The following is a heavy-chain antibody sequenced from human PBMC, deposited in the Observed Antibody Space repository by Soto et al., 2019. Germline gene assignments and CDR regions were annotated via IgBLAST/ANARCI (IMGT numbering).Heavy chain of an antibody. CDR2: IIPIFGTA. J-gene: IGHJ4*02. CDR1: GGTFSSYA. Sequence: SVKVSCKASGGTFSSYAISWVRQAPGQGLEWMGGIIPIFGTANYAQKFQGRVTITADESTSTAYMELSSLRSEDTAVYYCAREPSYCSGGSCSDYWGQGTLVTVSS. V-gene: IGHV1-69*13. D-gene: IGHD2-15*01. CDR3: AREPSYCSGGSCSDY.